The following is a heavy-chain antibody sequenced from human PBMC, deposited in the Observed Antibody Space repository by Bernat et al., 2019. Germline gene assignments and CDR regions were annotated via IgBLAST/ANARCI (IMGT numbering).Heavy chain of an antibody. J-gene: IGHJ4*02. D-gene: IGHD3-10*01. CDR3: ARVRDPGYYFDY. V-gene: IGHV3-30-3*01. Sequence: QVQLVESGGGVVQPGRSLRLSCAASGFTFSSYAMHWVRQAPGKGLEWVAVISYDGSNKYYADSVKGRFTISRDNSKNTLYLQMNSLRAEDTAVYYCARVRDPGYYFDYWGQGTLVTVSS. CDR1: GFTFSSYA. CDR2: ISYDGSNK.